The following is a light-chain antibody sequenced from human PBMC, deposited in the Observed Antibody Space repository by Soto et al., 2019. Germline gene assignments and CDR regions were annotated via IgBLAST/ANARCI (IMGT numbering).Light chain of an antibody. CDR1: QSVSSNY. J-gene: IGKJ1*01. Sequence: EIVLTQSPGTLSLSPGERATLSCRASQSVSSNYLAWYQQSPGQAPRLLIYGASSRATGIPDRFSGSVSGTDFTLTISGLEPEDFAVYYCQQYGASRWTFGQGTKVDIK. CDR2: GAS. CDR3: QQYGASRWT. V-gene: IGKV3-20*01.